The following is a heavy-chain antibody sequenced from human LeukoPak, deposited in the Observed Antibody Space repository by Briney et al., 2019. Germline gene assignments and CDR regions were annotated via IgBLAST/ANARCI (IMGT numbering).Heavy chain of an antibody. J-gene: IGHJ4*02. Sequence: GGSLRLSCAASGFTFSSNWIHWVRQAPGKGLEWVSAISGSGGSTYYADSVKGRFTISRDNSKNTLYLQMNSLRAEDTAVYYCANEMYYYDSSGYYYWGQGTLVTVSS. D-gene: IGHD3-22*01. CDR3: ANEMYYYDSSGYYY. CDR2: ISGSGGST. V-gene: IGHV3-23*01. CDR1: GFTFSSNW.